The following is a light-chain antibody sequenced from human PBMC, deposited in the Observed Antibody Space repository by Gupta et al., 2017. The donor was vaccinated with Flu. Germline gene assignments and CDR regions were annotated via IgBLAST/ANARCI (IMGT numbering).Light chain of an antibody. Sequence: QSVLTQPPSASGTHGQRVTISCSGSSSNIGSNNVNWYQQRPATAPNLLIYSNNQRPSGFPARFSASNSATSASLATSWLQAEDEADYYCPAWDDTLNGWVFGGGTKLTVL. V-gene: IGLV1-44*01. CDR1: SSNIGSNN. CDR2: SNN. J-gene: IGLJ3*02. CDR3: PAWDDTLNGWV.